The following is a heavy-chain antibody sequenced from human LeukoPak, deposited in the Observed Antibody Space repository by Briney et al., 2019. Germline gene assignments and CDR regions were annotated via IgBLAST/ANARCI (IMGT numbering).Heavy chain of an antibody. Sequence: SETLSLTCAVYGGSFSGHYWSWIRQPPGKGLEWIGEINHSGSTNYNPSLKSRVTISVDTSKNQFSLKLSSVTAADTAVYYCARGHTTVTPFDYWGQGPLVTVSS. CDR3: ARGHTTVTPFDY. V-gene: IGHV4-34*01. J-gene: IGHJ4*02. CDR1: GGSFSGHY. CDR2: INHSGST. D-gene: IGHD4-17*01.